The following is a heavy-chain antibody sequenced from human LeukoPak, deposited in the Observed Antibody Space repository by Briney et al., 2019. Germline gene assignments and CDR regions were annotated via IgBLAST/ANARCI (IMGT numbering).Heavy chain of an antibody. D-gene: IGHD3-10*01. CDR1: GGSISSYY. V-gene: IGHV4-39*07. J-gene: IGHJ6*03. CDR2: IHYSGST. CDR3: ARGDTGIFDYYYYMDV. Sequence: SETLSLTCTVSGGSISSYYWGWIRQPPGKELEWIGSIHYSGSTNYNPSLKSRVTISVDTSKNQFSLKLSSVTAADTAVYYCARGDTGIFDYYYYMDVWGKGTTVTVSS.